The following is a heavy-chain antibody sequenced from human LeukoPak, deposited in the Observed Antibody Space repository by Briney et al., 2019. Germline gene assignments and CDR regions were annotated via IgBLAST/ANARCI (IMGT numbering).Heavy chain of an antibody. D-gene: IGHD3-9*01. V-gene: IGHV4-59*01. Sequence: ASETLSLTCTVSGGSISSYYWSWIRQPPGKGLEWIGYIYYSGSTNYNPPLKSRVTISVDTSKNQFSLKLSSVTAADTAVYYCARTYYDILTGYYYYGMDVWGQGTTVTVSS. CDR1: GGSISSYY. J-gene: IGHJ6*02. CDR2: IYYSGST. CDR3: ARTYYDILTGYYYYGMDV.